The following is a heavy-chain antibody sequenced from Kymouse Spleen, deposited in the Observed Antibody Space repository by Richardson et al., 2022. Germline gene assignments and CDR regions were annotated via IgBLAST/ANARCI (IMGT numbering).Heavy chain of an antibody. Sequence: EVQLVESGGGLVQPGRSLRLSCAASGFTFDDYAMHWVRQAPGKGLEWVSGISWNSGSIGYADSVKGRFTISRDNAKNSLYLQMNSLRAEDTALYYCAKDESSGFDYWGQGTLVTVSS. CDR3: AKDESSGFDY. D-gene: IGHD6-19*01. CDR2: ISWNSGSI. V-gene: IGHV3-9*01. J-gene: IGHJ4*02. CDR1: GFTFDDYA.